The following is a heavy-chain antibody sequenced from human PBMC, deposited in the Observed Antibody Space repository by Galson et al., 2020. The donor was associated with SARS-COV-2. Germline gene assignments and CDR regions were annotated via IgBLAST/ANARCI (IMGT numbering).Heavy chain of an antibody. D-gene: IGHD2-21*02. CDR1: GFTFSFAW. V-gene: IGHV3-15*01. J-gene: IGHJ4*02. CDR3: TTDRGTNCGGDCHETH. CDR2: LKSKNNGGTI. Sequence: GGSLRLSCVASGFTFSFAWMSWVRQAPGKGLEWIGRLKSKNNGGTIDYAAPVKGRYTISRDDSKNTLYLEMTSLKTEDTAVYYCTTDRGTNCGGDCHETHWGQGTLVTVSS.